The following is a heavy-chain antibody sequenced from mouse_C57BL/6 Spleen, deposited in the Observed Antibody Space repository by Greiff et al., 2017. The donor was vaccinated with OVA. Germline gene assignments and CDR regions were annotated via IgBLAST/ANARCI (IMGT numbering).Heavy chain of an antibody. Sequence: QVQLQQSGAELVKPGASVKLSCKASGYTFTTYSMQWMKQNPGKSLEWIGNFHPYNGDTNYNEKFKGKATLTVEKSSSTVYMKLSRITSDDSAVYYCARSAYGSSYDWYFDVWGTGTTVTVSS. CDR3: ARSAYGSSYDWYFDV. J-gene: IGHJ1*03. CDR1: GYTFTTYS. CDR2: FHPYNGDT. V-gene: IGHV1-47*01. D-gene: IGHD1-1*01.